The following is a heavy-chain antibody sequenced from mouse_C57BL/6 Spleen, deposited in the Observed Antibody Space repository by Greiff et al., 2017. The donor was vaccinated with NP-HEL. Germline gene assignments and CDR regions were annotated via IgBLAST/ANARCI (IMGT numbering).Heavy chain of an antibody. D-gene: IGHD1-1*01. J-gene: IGHJ3*01. V-gene: IGHV1-61*01. Sequence: QVQLQQSGAELVRPGSSVKLSCKASGYTFTSYWMDWVKQRPGQGLEWIGNIYPSDSETHYNQKFKDKATLTVDKSSSTAYMQLSSLTSEDSAVYYCARGTTVVDFAYWGQGTLVTVSA. CDR1: GYTFTSYW. CDR2: IYPSDSET. CDR3: ARGTTVVDFAY.